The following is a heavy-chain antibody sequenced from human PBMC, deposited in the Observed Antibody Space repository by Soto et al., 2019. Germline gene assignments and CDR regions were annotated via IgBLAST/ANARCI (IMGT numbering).Heavy chain of an antibody. V-gene: IGHV1-24*01. CDR1: GYTLTELS. CDR2: FDPEDGET. D-gene: IGHD6-6*01. Sequence: ASVKVSCKVSGYTLTELSMHWVRQAPGKGLEWMGVFDPEDGETIYAQKFQGRVTMTEDTSTDTAYMELSSLRSEDTAVYYCATGGIEQLVLCYWGQGTLVTVSS. J-gene: IGHJ4*02. CDR3: ATGGIEQLVLCY.